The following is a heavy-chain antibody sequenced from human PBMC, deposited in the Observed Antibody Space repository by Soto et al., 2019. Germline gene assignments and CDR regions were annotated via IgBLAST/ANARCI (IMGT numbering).Heavy chain of an antibody. J-gene: IGHJ4*02. CDR1: GYSFAGYW. Sequence: GESLKISCKGSGYSFAGYWITWVRQKPGKGLEWMGRIDPSDSQTYYSPSFRGHVTISVTKSITTVFLQWSSLRASDTAMYYCARQLYHSDTGPNFQYYFDSLAPGTPITVSS. V-gene: IGHV5-10-1*01. CDR2: IDPSDSQT. D-gene: IGHD3-22*01. CDR3: ARQLYHSDTGPNFQYYFDS.